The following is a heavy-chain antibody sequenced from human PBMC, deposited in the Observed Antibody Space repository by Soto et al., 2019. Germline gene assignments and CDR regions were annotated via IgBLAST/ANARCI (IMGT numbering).Heavy chain of an antibody. Sequence: SETLSLTCTVSGGYISSGGYYWSWIRQHPGKGLEWIGYIYYSGSTYYNPSLKSRVTISVDTSKNQFSLKLSSVTAADTAVYYCAREASTGWFDPWGQGTLVTVSS. V-gene: IGHV4-31*03. CDR3: AREASTGWFDP. CDR2: IYYSGST. CDR1: GGYISSGGYY. J-gene: IGHJ5*02.